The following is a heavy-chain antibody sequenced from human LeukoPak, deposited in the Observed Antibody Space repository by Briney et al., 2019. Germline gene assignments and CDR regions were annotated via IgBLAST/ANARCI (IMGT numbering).Heavy chain of an antibody. CDR2: INPKSGGT. Sequence: ASVKVSCKASGYTFTGYYMHWVRQAPGQGDEWMGGINPKSGGTNYAQKFQGRVTITRDTSISTAYMELSRLRSDDTAVYYCARLKYSGSYVDLDYWGQGTLVTVSS. CDR3: ARLKYSGSYVDLDY. J-gene: IGHJ4*02. D-gene: IGHD1-26*01. V-gene: IGHV1-2*02. CDR1: GYTFTGYY.